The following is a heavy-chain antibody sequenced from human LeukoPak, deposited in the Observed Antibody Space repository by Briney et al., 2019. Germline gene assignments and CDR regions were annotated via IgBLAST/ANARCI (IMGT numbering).Heavy chain of an antibody. CDR1: RFRLTSYW. CDR3: GGLSRWKFDS. CDR2: IKKDGSEK. D-gene: IGHD1-1*01. V-gene: IGHV3-7*01. J-gene: IGHJ5*01. Sequence: GGSLTPSCVASRFRLTSYWMSWVRHAPGEGLGWEANIKKDGSEKYHVDSVMGRFTISRNNAKKSMFLQINSLRADDTAVDYCGGLSRWKFDSGGEGLVVAFSS.